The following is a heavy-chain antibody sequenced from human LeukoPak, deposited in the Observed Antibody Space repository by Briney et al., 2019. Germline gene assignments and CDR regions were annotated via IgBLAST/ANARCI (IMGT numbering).Heavy chain of an antibody. Sequence: SQTLSLTCSVSGDSVSSAAYYWSRIRQHPGKGLEWIGYIYYSGSAYYNPSLKSRVSISIDTSKNQFSLRLSSVTGADTAVYYCAGGRKGGDYWGQGTLVTVSS. V-gene: IGHV4-31*03. J-gene: IGHJ4*02. D-gene: IGHD3-16*01. CDR1: GDSVSSAAYY. CDR3: AGGRKGGDY. CDR2: IYYSGSA.